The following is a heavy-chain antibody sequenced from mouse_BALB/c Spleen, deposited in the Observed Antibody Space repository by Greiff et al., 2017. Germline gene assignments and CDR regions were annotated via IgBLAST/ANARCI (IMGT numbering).Heavy chain of an antibody. J-gene: IGHJ4*01. D-gene: IGHD2-1*01. V-gene: IGHV1S22*01. CDR1: GYTFTSYW. CDR2: IYPGSGST. CDR3: TRGGGNSLAMDY. Sequence: LQQPGSELVRPGASVKLSCKASGYTFTSYWMHWVKQRHGQGLEWIGNIYPGSGSTNYDEKFKSKGTLTVDTSSSTAYMHLSSLTSEDSAVDYCTRGGGNSLAMDYWGQGTSVTVSS.